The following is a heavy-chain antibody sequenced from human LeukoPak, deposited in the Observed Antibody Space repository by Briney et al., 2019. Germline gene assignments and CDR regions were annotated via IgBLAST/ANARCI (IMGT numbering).Heavy chain of an antibody. V-gene: IGHV3-9*01. CDR2: ISWNSGSI. CDR3: VRDNPPDCSSTSCYKGFYYYYMDV. D-gene: IGHD2-2*02. Sequence: PGGSLRLSCAASGFTFDDYAMHWVRQAPGKGLEWVSGISWNSGSIGYADSVKGRFTISRDNAKNSLYLQMNSLRAEDTAVYYCVRDNPPDCSSTSCYKGFYYYYMDVWGKGTTVTVSS. J-gene: IGHJ6*03. CDR1: GFTFDDYA.